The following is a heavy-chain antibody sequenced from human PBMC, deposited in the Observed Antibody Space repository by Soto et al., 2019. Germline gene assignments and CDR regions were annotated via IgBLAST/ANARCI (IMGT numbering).Heavy chain of an antibody. V-gene: IGHV4-59*01. CDR3: ASGESSEADAFDI. CDR2: IYYSGST. Sequence: QVQLQESGPGLVKPSETLSLTCTVSGGSISSYYWSWIRQPPGKGLEWIGYIYYSGSTNYNPSLKSRVTISVDTSKNQFSLKLSSVTAADTAVYYCASGESSEADAFDIWGQGTMVTVSS. J-gene: IGHJ3*02. D-gene: IGHD3-10*01. CDR1: GGSISSYY.